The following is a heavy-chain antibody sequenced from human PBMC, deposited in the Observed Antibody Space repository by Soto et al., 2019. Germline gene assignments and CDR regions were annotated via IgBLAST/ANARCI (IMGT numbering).Heavy chain of an antibody. CDR3: ASNLDCSGGSCYFCRACYYSYGMDV. D-gene: IGHD2-15*01. V-gene: IGHV1-18*01. J-gene: IGHJ6*02. CDR1: GYTFTSYG. CDR2: ISAYNGNT. Sequence: QVQLVQSGAEVKKPGASVKVSCKASGYTFTSYGISWVRQAPGQGLEWMGWISAYNGNTNYAQKLQGRVTMTTDTSTSTAYMELRSLRSDDTAVYSGASNLDCSGGSCYFCRACYYSYGMDVWGQGTTVTVSS.